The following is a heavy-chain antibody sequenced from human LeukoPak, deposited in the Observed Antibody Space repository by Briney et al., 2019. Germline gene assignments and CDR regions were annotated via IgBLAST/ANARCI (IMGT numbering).Heavy chain of an antibody. CDR3: ARLDYYGSGSYYSLDP. J-gene: IGHJ5*02. D-gene: IGHD3-10*01. Sequence: GESLRISCKGSGYSFTSYWISWVRQMPGKGLEWMGRIDPSDSYTNYSPSFQGHVTISADKSISTAYLQWSSLKASDTATYYCARLDYYGSGSYYSLDPWGQGTLVTVSS. V-gene: IGHV5-10-1*01. CDR1: GYSFTSYW. CDR2: IDPSDSYT.